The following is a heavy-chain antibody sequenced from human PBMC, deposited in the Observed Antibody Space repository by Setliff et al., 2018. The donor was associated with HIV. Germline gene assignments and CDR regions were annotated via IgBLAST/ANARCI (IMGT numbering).Heavy chain of an antibody. CDR1: GYTFSDYY. Sequence: VASVKVSCKASGYTFSDYYLHWVRQAPGQGLEWMGWINPTSGATNYEHKFQGRVTMTRDTSTNTIYMELSRLTAADTAVYYCTRTAESHCSGGDCYPAYRAYFWFDPWGQGTLVTVSS. V-gene: IGHV1-2*02. D-gene: IGHD2-21*02. CDR3: TRTAESHCSGGDCYPAYRAYFWFDP. CDR2: INPTSGAT. J-gene: IGHJ5*02.